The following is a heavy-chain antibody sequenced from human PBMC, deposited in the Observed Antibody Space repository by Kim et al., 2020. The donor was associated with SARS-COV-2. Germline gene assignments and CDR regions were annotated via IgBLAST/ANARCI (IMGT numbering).Heavy chain of an antibody. J-gene: IGHJ4*02. CDR1: GDSISSYY. CDR2: IYYSGST. CDR3: ARALHSSSWYYAY. Sequence: SETLSLTCTVSGDSISSYYWSWIRQPPGKGLEWIGYIYYSGSTNYNPSLKSRVTISVDASKNQFSLKLISVTAADTAVYYCARALHSSSWYYAYWGQGTL. V-gene: IGHV4-59*01. D-gene: IGHD6-13*01.